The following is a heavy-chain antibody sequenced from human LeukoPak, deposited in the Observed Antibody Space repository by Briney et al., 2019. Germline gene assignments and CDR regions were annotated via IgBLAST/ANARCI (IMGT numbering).Heavy chain of an antibody. J-gene: IGHJ6*02. CDR1: GYTFTSYY. V-gene: IGHV1-3*01. D-gene: IGHD3-10*01. CDR3: ARGAFGSGYDYYYGMDV. CDR2: INAGNGNT. Sequence: ASVKVSCKASGYTFTSYYMHWVRQAPGQRLEWMGWINAGNGNTKYSQKFQGRVTITRDTSASTVYMELSSLRSEDTAVYYCARGAFGSGYDYYYGMDVWGQGTTVTVSS.